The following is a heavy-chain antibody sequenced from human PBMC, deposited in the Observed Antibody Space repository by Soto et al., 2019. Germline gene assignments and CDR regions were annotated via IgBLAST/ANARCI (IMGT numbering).Heavy chain of an antibody. CDR2: IFYSGST. Sequence: SETLSLTCIVSDGSLSSYYWGWILQPPGKGLEWIGYIFYSGSTGYNPSLKSRVTISVDRSKNQFSLKLTSVTTADTAVYYCARHYPIGNNWNYFDYWGQGTLVTVSS. J-gene: IGHJ4*02. CDR3: ARHYPIGNNWNYFDY. V-gene: IGHV4-59*08. CDR1: DGSLSSYY. D-gene: IGHD1-1*01.